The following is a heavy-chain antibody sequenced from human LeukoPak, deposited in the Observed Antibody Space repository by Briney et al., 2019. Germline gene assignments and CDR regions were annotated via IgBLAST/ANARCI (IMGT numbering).Heavy chain of an antibody. J-gene: IGHJ4*02. V-gene: IGHV3-7*04. CDR3: ARGRYHDFWSGKSGGYYFDY. CDR1: GFTFSSYW. CDR2: IKQDGSEK. Sequence: GGSLRLSCAASGFTFSSYWMSWVRQAPGKGLEWVANIKQDGSEKYYVDSVKGRFTISRDNAKNSLYLQMNSLRAEDTAVYYCARGRYHDFWSGKSGGYYFDYWGQGTLVTVSS. D-gene: IGHD3-3*01.